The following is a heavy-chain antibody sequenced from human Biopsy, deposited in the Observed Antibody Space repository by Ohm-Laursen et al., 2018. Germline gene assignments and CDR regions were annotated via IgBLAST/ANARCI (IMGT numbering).Heavy chain of an antibody. CDR1: GDSVSSGSFY. D-gene: IGHD6-19*01. V-gene: IGHV4-61*01. J-gene: IGHJ4*02. CDR3: ARGMRSSGWPYFDS. Sequence: SQTLSLTCPVSGDSVSSGSFYRTWIRQPPGQGLEYIGYIYDRGSTANYNPSPESRVTMSVDMPKNQFSLKLSSVTAADTAIYYCARGMRSSGWPYFDSWGQGTLVTVSS. CDR2: IYDRGSTA.